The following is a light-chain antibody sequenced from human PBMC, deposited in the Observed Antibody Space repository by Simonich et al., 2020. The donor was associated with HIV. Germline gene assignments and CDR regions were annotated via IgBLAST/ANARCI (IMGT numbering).Light chain of an antibody. Sequence: EIVMTQSPATLSVSPGERATLSCRASQSVGSNLAWYQQKPGQAPRLLIYDSSHRATDIPARFSGSGSGTDFTLTISSLEPEDFAFYYCQQRSNWLTFGGGTKVEIK. CDR2: DSS. J-gene: IGKJ4*01. CDR3: QQRSNWLT. V-gene: IGKV3-11*01. CDR1: QSVGSN.